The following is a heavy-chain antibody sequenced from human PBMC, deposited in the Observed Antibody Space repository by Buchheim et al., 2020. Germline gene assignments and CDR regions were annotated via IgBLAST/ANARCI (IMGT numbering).Heavy chain of an antibody. V-gene: IGHV1-69*02. CDR2: IIPILGIA. CDR3: ASLEYYYGSGSYYKPDYYYGMDV. CDR1: GGTFSSYT. Sequence: QVQLVQSGAEVKKPGSSVKVSCKASGGTFSSYTISWVRQAPGQGLEWMGRIIPILGIANYAQKFQGRVTITADKSTSTAYMELSSLRSEDTAVYYCASLEYYYGSGSYYKPDYYYGMDVWGQGTT. D-gene: IGHD3-10*01. J-gene: IGHJ6*02.